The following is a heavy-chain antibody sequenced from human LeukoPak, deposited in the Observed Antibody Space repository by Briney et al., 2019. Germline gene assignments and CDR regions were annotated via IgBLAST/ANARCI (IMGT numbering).Heavy chain of an antibody. D-gene: IGHD4-17*01. J-gene: IGHJ5*02. CDR3: ARVWDGVATNWFDP. CDR1: GGSISSYY. V-gene: IGHV4-4*07. CDR2: IYTSGST. Sequence: SETLSLTCTVSGGSISSYYWSRIRQPAGKGLEWIGRIYTSGSTNYNPSLKSRVTMSVDTSKNQFSLKLSSVTAADTAVYYCARVWDGVATNWFDPWGQGTLVTVSS.